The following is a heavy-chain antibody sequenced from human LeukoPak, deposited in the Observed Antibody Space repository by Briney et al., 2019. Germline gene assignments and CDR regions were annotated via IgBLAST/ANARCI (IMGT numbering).Heavy chain of an antibody. V-gene: IGHV1-3*01. CDR3: ARGPYGSGRGVDYYYYGMDV. CDR1: GYTFTTYT. Sequence: ASVKVSCKASGYTFTTYTIHWVRQAPGQRLEWMGWINAGNGNTKYSQHFQGRVTVTRDTSASTAYMELSSLRSEDTAVYYCARGPYGSGRGVDYYYYGMDVWGQGTMVTVSS. J-gene: IGHJ6*02. CDR2: INAGNGNT. D-gene: IGHD3-10*01.